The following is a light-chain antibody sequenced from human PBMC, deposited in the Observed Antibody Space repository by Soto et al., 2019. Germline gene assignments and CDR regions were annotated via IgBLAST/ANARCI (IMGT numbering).Light chain of an antibody. J-gene: IGLJ2*01. CDR3: QAWGTGIVV. Sequence: QSVLTQSPSASASRGASVKLTCTLSSGHSTDAIAWLQQQPEKGPRSLMKLNSDGSHSKGGGIPDRFSGSASGAERYLTISGLQPEDEADYYCQAWGTGIVVFGAGTKLTVL. V-gene: IGLV4-69*01. CDR1: SGHSTDA. CDR2: LNSDGSH.